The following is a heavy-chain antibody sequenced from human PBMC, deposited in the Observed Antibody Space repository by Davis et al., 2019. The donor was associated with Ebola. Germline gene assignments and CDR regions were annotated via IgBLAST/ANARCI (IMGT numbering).Heavy chain of an antibody. CDR2: YYYTGST. V-gene: IGHV4-30-4*07. CDR3: ARHLQQQLVSRPFDY. D-gene: IGHD6-13*01. Sequence: MPSETLSLTCAVSGGFVSSGGYSWSWIRQPPGKGLEWIGYYYYTGSTHYSPSLKSRVTISVDTSKNQFSLKLSSVTAADTAVYYCARHLQQQLVSRPFDYWGQGTLVTVSS. CDR1: GGFVSSGGYS. J-gene: IGHJ4*02.